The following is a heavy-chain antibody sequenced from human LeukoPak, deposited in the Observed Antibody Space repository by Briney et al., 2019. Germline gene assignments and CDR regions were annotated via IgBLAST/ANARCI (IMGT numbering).Heavy chain of an antibody. CDR3: ARGAAATY. CDR2: IHYSGSS. Sequence: PSETLSLTCTVSGGSISNYYWSWIRQPPGKGLEWIGYIHYSGSSNYNPSLKSRVTISLDTSKNQFSLKLSSVTAADTAVYYCARGAAATYWGQGTLVTVSS. CDR1: GGSISNYY. J-gene: IGHJ4*02. V-gene: IGHV4-59*01. D-gene: IGHD6-13*01.